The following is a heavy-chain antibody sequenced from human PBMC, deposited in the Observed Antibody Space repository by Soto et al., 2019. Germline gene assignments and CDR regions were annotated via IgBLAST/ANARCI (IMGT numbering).Heavy chain of an antibody. CDR3: AKRQYSTRLDY. V-gene: IGHV3-30*18. CDR2: ISYDGSNK. J-gene: IGHJ4*02. CDR1: GFTFSSYG. D-gene: IGHD2-2*01. Sequence: PGGSLRLSCAASGFTFSSYGMHWVRQAPGKGLEWVAVISYDGSNKYYADSVKGRFTISRDNSKNTLYLQMNSQRAEDTAVYYCAKRQYSTRLDYWGQGTLVTV.